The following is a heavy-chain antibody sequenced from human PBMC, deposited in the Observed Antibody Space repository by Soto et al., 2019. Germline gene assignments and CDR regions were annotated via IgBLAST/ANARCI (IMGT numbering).Heavy chain of an antibody. Sequence: EVQLLESGGGLVQHGGSLRLSCAASGITITTYPMSWVRQAPGKGLDWVSGISGSGDRTYYADSAKGRFTISKDISRNSLSLQLDSLGVEDTAVYFCVKDDGGYPSTAPHWGQGTLVTVSS. CDR3: VKDDGGYPSTAPH. D-gene: IGHD3-22*01. CDR1: GITITTYP. V-gene: IGHV3-23*01. CDR2: ISGSGDRT. J-gene: IGHJ4*02.